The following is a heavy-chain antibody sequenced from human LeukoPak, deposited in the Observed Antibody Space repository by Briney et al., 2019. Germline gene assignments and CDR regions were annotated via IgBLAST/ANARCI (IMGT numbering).Heavy chain of an antibody. V-gene: IGHV3-30*02. CDR2: IRYDGSNK. CDR3: ARDIFTKIVVVSDAFDI. CDR1: GFTFSSYG. Sequence: PGGSLRLSCAASGFTFSSYGMHWVRQAPGKGLEWVAFIRYDGSNKYYADSVKGRFTISRDNSKNTLYLQMNSLRAEDTAVYYCARDIFTKIVVVSDAFDIWGQGTMVTVSS. J-gene: IGHJ3*02. D-gene: IGHD3-22*01.